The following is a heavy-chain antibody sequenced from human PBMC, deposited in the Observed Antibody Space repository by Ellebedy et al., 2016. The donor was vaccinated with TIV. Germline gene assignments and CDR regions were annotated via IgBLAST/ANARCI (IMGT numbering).Heavy chain of an antibody. CDR2: IGTLGDI. CDR1: GFTFSTFD. J-gene: IGHJ6*02. CDR3: VKAVGANLEAGAAGHMDV. D-gene: IGHD4/OR15-4a*01. V-gene: IGHV3-13*01. Sequence: GGSLRLSCAASGFTFSTFDMHWVRQRSGKGLEWVSGIGTLGDIYSAGSVKGRFTISRENAKNSLYLQLNNVRVEDTAVYYCVKAVGANLEAGAAGHMDVWGQGTTVTVSS.